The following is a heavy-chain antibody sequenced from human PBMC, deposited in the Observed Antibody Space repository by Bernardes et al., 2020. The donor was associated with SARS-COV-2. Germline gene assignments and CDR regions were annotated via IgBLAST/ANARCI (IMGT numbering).Heavy chain of an antibody. CDR2: INAGNGNT. CDR1: GYTFTSYA. J-gene: IGHJ3*02. V-gene: IGHV1-3*01. Sequence: ASVKVACKASGYTFTSYAMHWVRQAPGQRLEWMGWINAGNGNTKYSQKFQGRVTITRDTSASTAYMELSSLRSEDTAVYYCARDSDDSSGPAFDIWGQGTMVTVSS. CDR3: ARDSDDSSGPAFDI. D-gene: IGHD3-22*01.